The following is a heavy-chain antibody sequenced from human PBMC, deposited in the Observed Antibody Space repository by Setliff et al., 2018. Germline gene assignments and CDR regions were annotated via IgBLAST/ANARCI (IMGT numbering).Heavy chain of an antibody. V-gene: IGHV4-59*02. Sequence: SETLSLTCTVSGGSVSPYFWSWIRQPPGKGLQWIGYIYHNGNTNFNPSLKSRVTMSVDTSKNQFALVLESVTAADTAVYYCARDRSAYSYGLDVWGQGTTVTVSS. CDR2: IYHNGNT. CDR3: ARDRSAYSYGLDV. CDR1: GGSVSPYF. J-gene: IGHJ6*01.